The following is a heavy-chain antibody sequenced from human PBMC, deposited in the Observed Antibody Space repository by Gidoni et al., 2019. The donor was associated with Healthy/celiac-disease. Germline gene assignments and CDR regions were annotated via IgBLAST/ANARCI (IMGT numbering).Heavy chain of an antibody. J-gene: IGHJ6*02. Sequence: QVQLQESGPGLVKPSETLSLTCTVSGGSISSSYWSWIRQPPGKGLEWIGYIYYSGSTNYNPSLKSRVTISVDTSKNQFSLKLSSVTAADTAVYYCASSRPPRKYGVPNYYYYYGMDVWGQGTTVTVSS. CDR2: IYYSGST. V-gene: IGHV4-59*01. CDR3: ASSRPPRKYGVPNYYYYYGMDV. CDR1: GGSISSSY. D-gene: IGHD4-17*01.